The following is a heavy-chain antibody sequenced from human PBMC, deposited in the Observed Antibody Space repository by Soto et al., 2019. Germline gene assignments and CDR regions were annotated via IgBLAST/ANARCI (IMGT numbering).Heavy chain of an antibody. V-gene: IGHV4-31*03. Sequence: QVQLQESGPGLVKPSQTLSLTCTVSGGSITSHTHYWSWIRQHPGKGLEWIGNIYFRGTTYYNPSLESRVIISVDTSKNQSSLRLTSVTAADTAVYFCATYDYGDFYFDDWGQGTLVSVSS. J-gene: IGHJ4*02. D-gene: IGHD4-17*01. CDR2: IYFRGTT. CDR1: GGSITSHTHY. CDR3: ATYDYGDFYFDD.